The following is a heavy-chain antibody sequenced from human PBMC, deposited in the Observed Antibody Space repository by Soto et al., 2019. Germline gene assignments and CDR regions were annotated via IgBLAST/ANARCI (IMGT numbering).Heavy chain of an antibody. CDR1: GGSISSYY. D-gene: IGHD3-3*01. V-gene: IGHV4-59*01. CDR2: IYYSGGT. Sequence: QVQLQESGPGLVKPSETLSLTCTVSGGSISSYYWSWIRQPPGKGLEWIGYIYYSGGTNYNPSLKRRVTISEDTSKNQFSPKLSAVTAADTAVYYWARGLHVGDGQPWGQGNLVTVSS. CDR3: ARGLHVGDGQP. J-gene: IGHJ4*02.